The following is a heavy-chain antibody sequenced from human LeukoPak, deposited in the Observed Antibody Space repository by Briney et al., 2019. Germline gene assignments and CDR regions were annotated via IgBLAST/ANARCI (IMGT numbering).Heavy chain of an antibody. D-gene: IGHD3-10*01. V-gene: IGHV3-66*01. J-gene: IGHJ4*02. CDR3: ARSRRWFGEFFGRKNEEIDY. CDR2: LYSGGGT. Sequence: GGSLRLSCAASGFSVSNNYMTWVRQAPGKGLECVSILYSGGGTYYAHSVRGRFTISRDNSNNTLYLQMNTLRPEDTALYYCARSRRWFGEFFGRKNEEIDYWGQGTLVTVSS. CDR1: GFSVSNNY.